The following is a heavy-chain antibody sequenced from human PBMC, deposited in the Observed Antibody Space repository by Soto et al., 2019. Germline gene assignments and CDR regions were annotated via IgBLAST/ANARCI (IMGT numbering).Heavy chain of an antibody. J-gene: IGHJ6*03. Sequence: SETLSLTCAVYGGSFSGYYWSWIRQPPGKGLEWIGEINHSGSTNYNPSLKSRVTISVDTSKNQFSLKLSSVTAADTAVYYCARVGYRGSGSYYMICWYYYYYYLDFWGKGTTVPVSS. V-gene: IGHV4-34*01. CDR3: ARVGYRGSGSYYMICWYYYYYYLDF. CDR1: GGSFSGYY. CDR2: INHSGST. D-gene: IGHD3-10*01.